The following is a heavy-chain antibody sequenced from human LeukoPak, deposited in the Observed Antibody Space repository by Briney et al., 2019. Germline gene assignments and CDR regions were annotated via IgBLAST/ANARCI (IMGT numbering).Heavy chain of an antibody. CDR2: INPSGGST. Sequence: ASVKGSCKASGYTFTSYYMHWVRQAPGQGLEWMGIINPSGGSTSYAQKFQGRVTMTRDTSTSTVYMELSSLRSEDTAVYYCASQMERDDAFDIWGQGTMVTVSS. CDR1: GYTFTSYY. J-gene: IGHJ3*02. D-gene: IGHD1-1*01. CDR3: ASQMERDDAFDI. V-gene: IGHV1-46*01.